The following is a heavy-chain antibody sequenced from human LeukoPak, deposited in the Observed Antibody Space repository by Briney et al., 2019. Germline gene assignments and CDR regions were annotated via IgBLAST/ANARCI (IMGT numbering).Heavy chain of an antibody. J-gene: IGHJ5*02. CDR3: ARLSPWELLYWFDP. D-gene: IGHD1-26*01. CDR1: GGSFSGYY. Sequence: PSETLSLTCAVYGGSFSGYYWSWIRQPPGKGLEWIGEINHSGSTNYNPSLKSRVTISVDTSKNQFSLKLSSVTAADTAVYYCARLSPWELLYWFDPWGQGTLVTVSS. CDR2: INHSGST. V-gene: IGHV4-34*01.